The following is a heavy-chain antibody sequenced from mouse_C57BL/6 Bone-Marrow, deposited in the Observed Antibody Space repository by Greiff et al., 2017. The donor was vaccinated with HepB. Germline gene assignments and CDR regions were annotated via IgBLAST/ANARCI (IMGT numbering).Heavy chain of an antibody. CDR3: APIYYDIDY. V-gene: IGHV1-64*01. Sequence: VKLQQPGAELVKPGASVKLSCKASGYTFTSYWMHWVKQRPGQGLEWIGMIHPNSGSTNYNEKFKSKATLTVDKSSSTAYMQLRSLTSEDSAVYYCAPIYYDIDYWGQGTTLTVSS. D-gene: IGHD2-4*01. CDR1: GYTFTSYW. J-gene: IGHJ2*01. CDR2: IHPNSGST.